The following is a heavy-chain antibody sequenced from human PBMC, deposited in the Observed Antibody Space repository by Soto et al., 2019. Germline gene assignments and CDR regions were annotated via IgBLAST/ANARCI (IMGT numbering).Heavy chain of an antibody. D-gene: IGHD6-13*01. Sequence: GASVKVSCKASGYTFTSYGISWVRQAPGQGLEWMGWISAYNGNTNYAQKLQGRVTMTTDTSTSTAYMELRSLRSDDTAVYYCARIAAAGNSVLFVDWGPGTLVTVFS. J-gene: IGHJ4*02. CDR3: ARIAAAGNSVLFVD. V-gene: IGHV1-18*01. CDR1: GYTFTSYG. CDR2: ISAYNGNT.